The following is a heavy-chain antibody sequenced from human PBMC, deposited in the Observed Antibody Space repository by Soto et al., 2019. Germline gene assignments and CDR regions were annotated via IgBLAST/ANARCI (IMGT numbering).Heavy chain of an antibody. J-gene: IGHJ4*02. V-gene: IGHV3-23*01. CDR1: GFSFSTSS. CDR3: AKDFAYYDSSGYDFDS. CDR2: ISPSASDT. Sequence: PGGSLRLSCAASGFSFSTSSMAWVRQPPGKGLEWVSAISPSASDTLYADSVKGRFTISRDNSQNTLFLQMTSLRADDTAVYYRAKDFAYYDSSGYDFDSWGQGTLVTVSS. D-gene: IGHD3-22*01.